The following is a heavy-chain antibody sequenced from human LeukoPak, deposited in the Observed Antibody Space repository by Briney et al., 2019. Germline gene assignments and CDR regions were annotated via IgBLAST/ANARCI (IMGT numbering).Heavy chain of an antibody. Sequence: PSETLSLTCAASGGSISSGGYSWSWIRQPPGKGLEWIGYIYHSGSTYYNPSLKSRVTISVDRSKNQFSLKLSSVTAADTAVYYCARGSGYGDYFDYWGQGTLVTVSS. J-gene: IGHJ4*02. D-gene: IGHD4-17*01. CDR3: ARGSGYGDYFDY. V-gene: IGHV4-30-2*01. CDR2: IYHSGST. CDR1: GGSISSGGYS.